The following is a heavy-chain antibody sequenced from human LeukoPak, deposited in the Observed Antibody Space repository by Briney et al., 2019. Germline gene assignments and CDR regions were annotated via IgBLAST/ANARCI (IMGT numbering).Heavy chain of an antibody. D-gene: IGHD4-17*01. CDR2: ISYDGSNK. V-gene: IGHV3-30-3*01. J-gene: IGHJ4*02. CDR1: GFTFSSYA. Sequence: PGRSLRLSCAASGFTFSSYAMHWVRQAPGKGLEWVAVISYDGSNKYYADSVKGRFTISRDNSKNTLYLQMNSLRAEDTAVYYCARGKTTVTPFDYWGQGTLVTLSS. CDR3: ARGKTTVTPFDY.